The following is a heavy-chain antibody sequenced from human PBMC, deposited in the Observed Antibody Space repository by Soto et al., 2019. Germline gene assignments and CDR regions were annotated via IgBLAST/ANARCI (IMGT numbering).Heavy chain of an antibody. CDR1: GCSISSGGYY. D-gene: IGHD6-13*01. CDR2: IYYSGST. CDR3: ARVEVREQQLAYDY. J-gene: IGHJ4*02. Sequence: SETLSLTCTVSGCSISSGGYYWSWIRQHPGKGLEWIGYIYYSGSTYYNPSLKSRVTISVDTSKNQFSLKLSSVTAADTAVYYCARVEVREQQLAYDYWGQGTLVTVSS. V-gene: IGHV4-31*03.